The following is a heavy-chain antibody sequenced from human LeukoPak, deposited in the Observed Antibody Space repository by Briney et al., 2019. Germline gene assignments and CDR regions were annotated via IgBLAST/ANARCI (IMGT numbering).Heavy chain of an antibody. J-gene: IGHJ4*02. CDR2: ISSRGST. CDR3: ARLNPLEHLFSFYFDS. D-gene: IGHD3-3*01. CDR1: GDSISNGHYY. Sequence: SETLSLTCSVSGDSISNGHYYWGWIRQPPGTGLEWLATISSRGSTFYNPSLKSRVTISVDTSKNQISLNLSSVTASDTSLYYCARLNPLEHLFSFYFDSWGQGILATVSS. V-gene: IGHV4-39*01.